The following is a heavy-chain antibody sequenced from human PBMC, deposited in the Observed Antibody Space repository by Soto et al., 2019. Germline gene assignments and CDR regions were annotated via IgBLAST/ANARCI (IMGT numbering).Heavy chain of an antibody. J-gene: IGHJ6*02. D-gene: IGHD6-13*01. Sequence: ASVKVSCKASGYTFTSYGISWVRQAPGQRLEWMGWISAYNGNTNYAQKLQGRVTMTTDTFTSTAYMELRSLRSDDTAVYYCARDRGSSWLYYYGMDVWGQGTTVTVSS. V-gene: IGHV1-18*01. CDR1: GYTFTSYG. CDR2: ISAYNGNT. CDR3: ARDRGSSWLYYYGMDV.